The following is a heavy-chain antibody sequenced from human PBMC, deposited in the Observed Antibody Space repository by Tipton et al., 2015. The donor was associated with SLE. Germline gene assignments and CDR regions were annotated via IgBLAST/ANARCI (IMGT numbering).Heavy chain of an antibody. D-gene: IGHD6-13*01. CDR3: ARAGSSRARRDAFDI. CDR2: IYYSGST. CDR1: GVSISSHY. Sequence: TLSLTCTVSGVSISSHYWSWIRQPPGKGLEWIGYIYYSGSTNYNPSLKSRVTISVDTSKNQFSLKLSSVTAADTAVYYCARAGSSRARRDAFDIWGQGTMVTVSS. V-gene: IGHV4-59*11. J-gene: IGHJ3*02.